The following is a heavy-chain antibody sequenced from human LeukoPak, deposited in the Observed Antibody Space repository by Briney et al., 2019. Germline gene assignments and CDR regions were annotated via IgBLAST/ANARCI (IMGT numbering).Heavy chain of an antibody. CDR1: GFTFDDYA. CDR2: ISWNSGSI. D-gene: IGHD3-22*01. V-gene: IGHV3-9*01. CDR3: AKDNSGYYDSSGPLDY. Sequence: PGGSLRLSCAASGFTFDDYAMHWVRQAPGKGLEWVSGISWNSGSIGYADSVKGRFTISRDNAKNSLYLQMNSLRAEDTALYYCAKDNSGYYDSSGPLDYWGQGTLVTVSS. J-gene: IGHJ4*02.